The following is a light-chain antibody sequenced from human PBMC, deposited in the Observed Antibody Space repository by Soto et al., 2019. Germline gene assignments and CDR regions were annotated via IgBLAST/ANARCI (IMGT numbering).Light chain of an antibody. J-gene: IGLJ1*01. CDR1: SSDVGGYNY. CDR3: SSYTSISTYV. Sequence: QSVLTQPPSVSGSPGQSVTIPCTGTSSDVGGYNYVSWYQQHPGKAPKVIIYEVSNRPSGVSNRFFGSKSGNTASLTISGLQPEDEADYYCSSYTSISTYVFGTGTK. V-gene: IGLV2-14*01. CDR2: EVS.